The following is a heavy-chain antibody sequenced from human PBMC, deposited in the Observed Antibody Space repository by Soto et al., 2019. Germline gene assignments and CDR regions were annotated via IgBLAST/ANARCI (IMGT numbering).Heavy chain of an antibody. CDR3: ARSARYCSGGSCPTTV. Sequence: SETLSLTCAVYGGSFGGYYWSWIRQPPGKGLEWIGEINHSGSTNYNPSLKSRVTISVDTSKNQFSLKLSSVTAADTAVYYCARSARYCSGGSCPTTVWGQGTLVTVSS. D-gene: IGHD2-15*01. CDR1: GGSFGGYY. J-gene: IGHJ4*02. V-gene: IGHV4-34*01. CDR2: INHSGST.